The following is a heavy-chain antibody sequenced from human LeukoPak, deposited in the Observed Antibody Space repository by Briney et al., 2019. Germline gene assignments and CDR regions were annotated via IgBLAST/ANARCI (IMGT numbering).Heavy chain of an antibody. Sequence: GSLRLSCAASGFTFSDYYMSWIRQPPGKGLEWIGEINHSGSTNYNPSLKSRVTISVDTSKNQFSLKLSSVTAADTAVYYCARGGYFDYWGRGTLVTVSS. CDR3: ARGGYFDY. CDR1: GFTFSDYY. CDR2: INHSGST. V-gene: IGHV4-34*01. J-gene: IGHJ4*02.